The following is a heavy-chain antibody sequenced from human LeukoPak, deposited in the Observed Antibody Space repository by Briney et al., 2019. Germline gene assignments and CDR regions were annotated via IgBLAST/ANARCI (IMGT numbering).Heavy chain of an antibody. CDR1: GGSISSYY. V-gene: IGHV4-59*12. CDR3: ARDKFGAASHGFDY. D-gene: IGHD3-3*01. Sequence: SETLSLTCTVSGGSISSYYWSWIRQPPGKGLEWIGYIYYSGSTNYNPSLKSRVTISVDTSKNQFSLMLSSVTAADTAVYYCARDKFGAASHGFDYWGQGTLVSVSS. J-gene: IGHJ4*02. CDR2: IYYSGST.